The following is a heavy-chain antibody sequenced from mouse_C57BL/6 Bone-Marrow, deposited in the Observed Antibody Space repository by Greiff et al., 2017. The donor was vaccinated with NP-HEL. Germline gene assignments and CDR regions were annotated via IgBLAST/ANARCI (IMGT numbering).Heavy chain of an antibody. Sequence: QVQLQQSGAELARPGASVKLSCKASGYTFTSYGISWVKQRTGQGLEWIGEIYPRSGNTYYNEKFKGKATLTADKSSSTAYMELRSLTSEDSAVYFCARPPYYDGSSHWYCDVCGTGTTVTVSS. J-gene: IGHJ1*03. V-gene: IGHV1-81*01. CDR2: IYPRSGNT. D-gene: IGHD1-1*01. CDR3: ARPPYYDGSSHWYCDV. CDR1: GYTFTSYG.